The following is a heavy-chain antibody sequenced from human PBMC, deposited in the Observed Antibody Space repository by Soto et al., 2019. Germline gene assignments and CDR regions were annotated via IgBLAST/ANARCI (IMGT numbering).Heavy chain of an antibody. V-gene: IGHV2-5*02. CDR2: IYWDDDK. CDR1: GFSLSTSGVG. D-gene: IGHD3-10*01. CDR3: ALRPRGVPGY. J-gene: IGHJ4*02. Sequence: QITLKESGPTLVKATQTLTLTCTFSGFSLSTSGVGVGWIRQPPGKALEWLALIYWDDDKRYSPSLKSRLTNTKDTAKNRVVLTMTNMDPVDTATYYCALRPRGVPGYWGQGTLVTVSS.